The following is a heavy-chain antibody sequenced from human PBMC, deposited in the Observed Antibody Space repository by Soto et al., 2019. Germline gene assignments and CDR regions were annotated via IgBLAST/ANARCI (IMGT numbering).Heavy chain of an antibody. D-gene: IGHD6-19*01. CDR2: IYYSGST. Sequence: PSETLSLTCTVSGGSISSSSYYWGWIRQPPGKGLEWIGSIYYSGSTYYNPSLKSRVTISVDTSKNQFSLKLSSVTAADTAVYYCAGSSGIAVSDNDYWVQGTLVT. J-gene: IGHJ4*02. CDR1: GGSISSSSYY. V-gene: IGHV4-39*01. CDR3: AGSSGIAVSDNDY.